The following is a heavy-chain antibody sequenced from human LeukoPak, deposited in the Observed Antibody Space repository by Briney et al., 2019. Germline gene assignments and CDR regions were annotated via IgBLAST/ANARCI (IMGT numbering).Heavy chain of an antibody. V-gene: IGHV3-23*01. D-gene: IGHD3-10*01. CDR3: AKEYRVLGVNDY. CDR1: GFTFSSYA. J-gene: IGHJ4*02. CDR2: IIGSGGST. Sequence: GGSLRLSWAASGFTFSSYAMTWVRQAPGKGLEWVSAIIGSGGSTYYADSVKGRFTISRDNSKNTLYLQMNSLRAEDTAVYYCAKEYRVLGVNDYWGQGTLVTVSS.